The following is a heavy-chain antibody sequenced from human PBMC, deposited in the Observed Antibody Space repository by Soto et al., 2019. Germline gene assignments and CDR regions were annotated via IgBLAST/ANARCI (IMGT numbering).Heavy chain of an antibody. J-gene: IGHJ6*03. CDR3: ARGPYDYGDYGQSYYYYYMDV. CDR2: MNPNSGNT. CDR1: GYTFTSYD. D-gene: IGHD4-17*01. V-gene: IGHV1-8*01. Sequence: QVQLVQSGAEVKKPGASVKVSCKASGYTFTSYDINWVRQATGQGLEWMGWMNPNSGNTGYAQKFQGRVTMTRNTSISTAYMELSSLRSEDTAVYYCARGPYDYGDYGQSYYYYYMDVCGKGTTVTVSS.